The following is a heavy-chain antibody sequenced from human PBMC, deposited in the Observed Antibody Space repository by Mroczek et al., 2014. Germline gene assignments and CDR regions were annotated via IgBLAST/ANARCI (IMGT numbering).Heavy chain of an antibody. D-gene: IGHD5-24*01. CDR1: GGSISSGGYY. V-gene: IGHV4-31*03. Sequence: QVQLQQWGPGLVKPSQTLSLTCTVSGGSISSGGYYWSWIRQHPGKGLEWIGYIYYSGSTYYNPSLKSRVTISVDTSKNQFSLKLSSVTAADTAVYYCARDRLKGRWLQFIDYWGQGTLVTVSS. J-gene: IGHJ4*02. CDR3: ARDRLKGRWLQFIDY. CDR2: IYYSGST.